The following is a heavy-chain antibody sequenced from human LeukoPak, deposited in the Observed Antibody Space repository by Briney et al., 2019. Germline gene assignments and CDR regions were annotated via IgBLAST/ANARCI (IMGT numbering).Heavy chain of an antibody. CDR3: ARGPRLYYYDSSGYSYYFDY. J-gene: IGHJ4*02. V-gene: IGHV3-21*01. D-gene: IGHD3-22*01. CDR1: GFTFSSYS. CDR2: ISSSSSYI. Sequence: GGSLRLSCAASGFTFSSYSMNWVRQAPGKGLEWVSSISSSSSYICYADSVKGRFTISRDNAKNSLYLQMNSLRAEDTAVYYCARGPRLYYYDSSGYSYYFDYWGQGTLVTVSS.